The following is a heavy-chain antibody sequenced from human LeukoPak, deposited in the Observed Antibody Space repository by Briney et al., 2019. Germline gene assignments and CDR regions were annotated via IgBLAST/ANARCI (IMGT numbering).Heavy chain of an antibody. D-gene: IGHD3-10*01. CDR3: ARAYYYGSGDYYSGAYFDF. V-gene: IGHV3-7*04. J-gene: IGHJ4*02. CDR2: IDQDGSEM. CDR1: GFTFSNYW. Sequence: GGSLRLSCAASGFTFSNYWMTWVRQAPGKGLEWVANIDQDGSEMYSVDSVKGRFSISRDNAKKALYLQMNSLRAEDTAVYYCARAYYYGSGDYYSGAYFDFWGLGTLVTVSS.